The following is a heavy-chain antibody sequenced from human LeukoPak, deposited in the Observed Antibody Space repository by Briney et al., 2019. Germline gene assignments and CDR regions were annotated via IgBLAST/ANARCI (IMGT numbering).Heavy chain of an antibody. CDR3: ASQRGVVAGTDTSDY. V-gene: IGHV1-3*01. Sequence: ASVKVSCKASGYTFTSYAMHWVRQAPGQRLEWMGWINAGNGNTKYSQKFQGRVTITRDTSASTAYMELSSLRSEDTAVYYCASQRGVVAGTDTSDYWGQGTLVTVSS. D-gene: IGHD6-19*01. J-gene: IGHJ4*02. CDR1: GYTFTSYA. CDR2: INAGNGNT.